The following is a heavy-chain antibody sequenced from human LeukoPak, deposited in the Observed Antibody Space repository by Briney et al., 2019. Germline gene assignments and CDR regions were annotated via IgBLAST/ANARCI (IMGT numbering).Heavy chain of an antibody. CDR3: ARTPRYSGWTLGY. Sequence: SETLSLTCAVYGGSFSGYYWSWIRQPPGKGLEWIGEINHSGSTNYNPSLKSRVTISVDTSENQFSLKLSSVTAADTAVYYCARTPRYSGWTLGYWGQGTLVTVS. J-gene: IGHJ4*02. CDR2: INHSGST. V-gene: IGHV4-34*01. D-gene: IGHD5-12*01. CDR1: GGSFSGYY.